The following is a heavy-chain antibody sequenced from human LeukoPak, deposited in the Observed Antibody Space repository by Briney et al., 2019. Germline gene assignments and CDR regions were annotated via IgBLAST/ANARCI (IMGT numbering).Heavy chain of an antibody. CDR1: GYTFTSYG. J-gene: IGHJ4*02. D-gene: IGHD2-2*02. CDR2: MNPNSGNT. V-gene: IGHV1-8*01. Sequence: ASVKVSCKASGYTFTSYGINWVRQATGQGLEWMGWMNPNSGNTGYAQKFQGRVTMTRNTSISTAYMELSSLRSEDTAVYYCARSHCSSTSCYTRDFDYWGQGTLVTVSS. CDR3: ARSHCSSTSCYTRDFDY.